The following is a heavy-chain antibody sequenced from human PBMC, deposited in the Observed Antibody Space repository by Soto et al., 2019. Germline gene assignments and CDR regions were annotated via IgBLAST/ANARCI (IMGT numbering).Heavy chain of an antibody. V-gene: IGHV1-2*04. CDR3: ARDSAIHPDAVDI. CDR1: GYPFTGYY. Sequence: GASVKVACKASGYPFTGYYMNWVRQAPGQGLEWMGWINPNSGGTNYAQKFQGWVTMTRDTSISTAYMELSRLRSDDTAVYYCARDSAIHPDAVDIWGQGTMVTVSS. D-gene: IGHD5-18*01. J-gene: IGHJ3*02. CDR2: INPNSGGT.